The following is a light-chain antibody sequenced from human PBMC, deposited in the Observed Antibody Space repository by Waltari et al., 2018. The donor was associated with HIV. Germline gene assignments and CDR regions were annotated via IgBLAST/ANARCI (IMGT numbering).Light chain of an antibody. J-gene: IGLJ1*01. CDR2: DVT. Sequence: QSALTQPASVSGSPGHSITIPCTGTSSDVGGYNYVSWYQQHPGKAPKLLIYDVTSRPSGISNRFSGSKSDKTASLTISGLQAEDEADYYCSSYTSSSTYVFGTGTKVTVL. V-gene: IGLV2-14*03. CDR3: SSYTSSSTYV. CDR1: SSDVGGYNY.